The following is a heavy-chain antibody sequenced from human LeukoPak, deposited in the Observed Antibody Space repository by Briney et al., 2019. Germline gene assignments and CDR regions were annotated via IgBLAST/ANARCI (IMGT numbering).Heavy chain of an antibody. V-gene: IGHV1-2*02. Sequence: ASVKVSCKASGYTFTGYYMHRVRQAPGQGVEWMGWINPNSGGTNYAQKFQGRVTMTRDTSISTAYMELSRLRSDDTSVYYCARDMGIQMRFFDYWGQGTLVTVSS. D-gene: IGHD3-10*01. CDR1: GYTFTGYY. CDR3: ARDMGIQMRFFDY. CDR2: INPNSGGT. J-gene: IGHJ4*02.